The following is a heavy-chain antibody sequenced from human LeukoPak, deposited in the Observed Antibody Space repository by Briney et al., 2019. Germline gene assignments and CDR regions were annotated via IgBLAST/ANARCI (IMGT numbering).Heavy chain of an antibody. CDR3: ARSRTYGDYGRGLDY. CDR2: ISSSSDSI. J-gene: IGHJ4*02. V-gene: IGHV3-48*02. D-gene: IGHD4-17*01. Sequence: PGGSLRLSCAASGFTFSSYGMNWVRQAPGKRLEWVSYISSSSDSIYYADSVKGRFTISRDNAENSLYLQMNSLRDEDTAVYYCARSRTYGDYGRGLDYWGQGTLVTVSS. CDR1: GFTFSSYG.